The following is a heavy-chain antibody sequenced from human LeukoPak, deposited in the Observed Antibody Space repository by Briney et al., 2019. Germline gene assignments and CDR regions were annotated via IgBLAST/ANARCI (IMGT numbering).Heavy chain of an antibody. Sequence: ASVNVSCMPAGYTLTSYGSSWVRLAPGEGSEWMGWISAYNGNTNYAPKLKGTITMTTYPTTSTPYMALRRLRSDDTAVYYCIIAYDISGYYPDAFDIWGQGTMVTVSS. CDR3: IIAYDISGYYPDAFDI. V-gene: IGHV1-18*01. CDR1: GYTLTSYG. D-gene: IGHD3-22*01. CDR2: ISAYNGNT. J-gene: IGHJ3*02.